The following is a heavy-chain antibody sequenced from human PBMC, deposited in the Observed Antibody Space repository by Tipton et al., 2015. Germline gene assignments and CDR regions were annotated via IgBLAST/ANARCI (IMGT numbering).Heavy chain of an antibody. CDR2: ISPFNVNA. CDR3: SRVNCISTSCYVGAWFDP. D-gene: IGHD2-2*01. Sequence: QLVQSGAEVKKPGASVKVSCKASGYTFTSYGISWVRQAPGQGLEWMGWISPFNVNANYAQKLQGRVTMTADTSTSTAYMELRSLRSDDTAVYYCSRVNCISTSCYVGAWFDPWGQGTLVTVSS. CDR1: GYTFTSYG. V-gene: IGHV1-18*01. J-gene: IGHJ5*02.